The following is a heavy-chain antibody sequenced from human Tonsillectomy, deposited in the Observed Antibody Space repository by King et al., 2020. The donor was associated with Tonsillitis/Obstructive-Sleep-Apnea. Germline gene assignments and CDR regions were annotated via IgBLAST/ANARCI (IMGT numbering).Heavy chain of an antibody. CDR2: ISWDGGST. J-gene: IGHJ4*02. Sequence: VQLVESGGVVVQPGGSLRLSCAASGFTFDDYTMHWVRQAPGKGLEWVSLISWDGGSTNYADSVKGRFTISRDNSKNSLYLQMNSLRTEDTALYYCAKEGGSSSWPIFDYWGQGTLVSVSS. D-gene: IGHD6-13*01. CDR3: AKEGGSSSWPIFDY. V-gene: IGHV3-43*01. CDR1: GFTFDDYT.